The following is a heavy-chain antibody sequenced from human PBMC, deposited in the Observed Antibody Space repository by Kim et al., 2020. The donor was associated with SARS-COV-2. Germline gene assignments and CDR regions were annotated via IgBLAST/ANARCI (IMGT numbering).Heavy chain of an antibody. J-gene: IGHJ5*02. CDR3: ARRYSSGWYGGYWFDP. D-gene: IGHD6-19*01. V-gene: IGHV1-18*01. Sequence: KLQGRVTMTTDTSTSTAYMELRSLRSDDTAVYYCARRYSSGWYGGYWFDPWGQGTLVTVSS.